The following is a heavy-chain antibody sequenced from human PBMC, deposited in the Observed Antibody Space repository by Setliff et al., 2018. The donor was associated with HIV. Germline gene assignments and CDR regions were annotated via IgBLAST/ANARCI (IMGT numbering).Heavy chain of an antibody. D-gene: IGHD6-13*01. V-gene: IGHV3-30*04. Sequence: GESLKISCAASGFTFSDHAIHWVRQAPGEGLEWVAVISYDGTNKYLADSLKGRFTVSRDNSNNTVYLQMTSLRPEDMATYYCARDASAAGRNAFDIWGQGTMVTVSS. J-gene: IGHJ3*02. CDR1: GFTFSDHA. CDR2: ISYDGTNK. CDR3: ARDASAAGRNAFDI.